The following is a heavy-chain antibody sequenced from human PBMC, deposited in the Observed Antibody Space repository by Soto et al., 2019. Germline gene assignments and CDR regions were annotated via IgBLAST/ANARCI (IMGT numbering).Heavy chain of an antibody. CDR2: INAGNGNT. CDR3: AREGLLT. CDR1: GYTFTSYA. V-gene: IGHV1-3*05. J-gene: IGHJ5*02. D-gene: IGHD2-21*02. Sequence: QVQLVQSGAEEKKPGASVKVSCKASGYTFTSYAMHWVRQAPGQRLEWMGWINAGNGNTKYSQKFQGRVTITRDTSASTADMELSSLRSEDTAVYYCAREGLLTWGQGTLVTVSS.